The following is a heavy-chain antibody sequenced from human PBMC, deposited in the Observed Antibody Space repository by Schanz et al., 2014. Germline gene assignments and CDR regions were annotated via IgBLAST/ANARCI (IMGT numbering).Heavy chain of an antibody. CDR2: ITRQGTT. D-gene: IGHD6-19*01. J-gene: IGHJ4*02. CDR3: AKDHPSSGWPAFDV. V-gene: IGHV3-23*01. CDR1: GFTFFGSFA. Sequence: EVPLLASGGGLVQPGGSLRLSCVASGFTFFGSFAMSWVRQAPGKGLEWVSGITRQGTTYYADFVKGRFSISRDLSSNTLYLQMNSLRADDSAIYYCAKDHPSSGWPAFDVWGQGTQVNVSS.